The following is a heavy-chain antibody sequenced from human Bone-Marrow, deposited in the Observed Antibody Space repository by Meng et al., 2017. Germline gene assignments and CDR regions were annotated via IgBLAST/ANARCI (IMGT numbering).Heavy chain of an antibody. J-gene: IGHJ4*02. CDR2: INIDGSST. CDR1: GYKLSSYW. V-gene: IGHV3-74*01. Sequence: QLVASGGGLVQPGGSLRLSCVASGYKLSSYWMHWVRQAPGKGLVCVSRINIDGSSTIYADSVEGRFTISRDNAKNTLYLQMNSLRVDDTAVYYCAQLGTTDYWGQGALVTVSS. D-gene: IGHD6-13*01. CDR3: AQLGTTDY.